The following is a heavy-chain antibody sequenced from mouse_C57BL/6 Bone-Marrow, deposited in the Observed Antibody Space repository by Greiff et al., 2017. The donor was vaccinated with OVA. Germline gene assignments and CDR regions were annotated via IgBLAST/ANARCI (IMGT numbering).Heavy chain of an antibody. Sequence: EVKLMESGAELVRPWASVTLSCTASGFNIKDDYMHWVKQRPEQGLEWIGWIDPENGDTEYASQFQGKATITADTSSNTAYLQLSSLTSEDTAVYYCTTCSPGVAMDYWGQGTSVTVSS. J-gene: IGHJ4*01. CDR3: TTCSPGVAMDY. CDR1: GFNIKDDY. V-gene: IGHV14-4*01. D-gene: IGHD1-1*01. CDR2: IDPENGDT.